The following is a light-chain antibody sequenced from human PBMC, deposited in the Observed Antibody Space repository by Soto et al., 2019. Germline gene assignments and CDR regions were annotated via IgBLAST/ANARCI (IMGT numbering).Light chain of an antibody. Sequence: EIVLTQSPATLSLSPGERATLSCRASQSVSSYLAWYQQKPGQAPRLLIYEASNRATGIPVRFSGSGSGTDFTLTISSLEPEDFAVYYCQQRSNWPLITFGQGTRLEIK. V-gene: IGKV3-11*01. CDR1: QSVSSY. CDR3: QQRSNWPLIT. J-gene: IGKJ5*01. CDR2: EAS.